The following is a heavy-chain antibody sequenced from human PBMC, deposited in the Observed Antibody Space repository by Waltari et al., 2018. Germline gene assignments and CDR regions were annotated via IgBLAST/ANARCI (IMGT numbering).Heavy chain of an antibody. V-gene: IGHV3-9*01. CDR2: VSWNSGGI. D-gene: IGHD6-19*01. CDR3: AKDIGSSGWSPIDY. J-gene: IGHJ4*02. Sequence: EMQLVESGGGLVQPGRSLRLSCADPGFPFDAYAMHWARQAPGKGLERVSGVSWNSGGIRYGDSVKGRFTISRDNAKNSLYLHMHSLRAEDTALYYCAKDIGSSGWSPIDYWGQGTLVTVSS. CDR1: GFPFDAYA.